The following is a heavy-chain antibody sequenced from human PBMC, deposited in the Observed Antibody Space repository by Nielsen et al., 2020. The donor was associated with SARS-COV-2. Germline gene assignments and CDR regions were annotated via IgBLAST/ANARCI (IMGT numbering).Heavy chain of an antibody. Sequence: WIRQPPGKGLEWVANIKQDGSEKYYVDSVKGRFTISRDNAKNSLYLQMNSLRDEDTAVYYCARDNDGTHFDYWGLGTLVTVSS. CDR3: ARDNDGTHFDY. D-gene: IGHD5-24*01. V-gene: IGHV3-7*03. J-gene: IGHJ4*02. CDR2: IKQDGSEK.